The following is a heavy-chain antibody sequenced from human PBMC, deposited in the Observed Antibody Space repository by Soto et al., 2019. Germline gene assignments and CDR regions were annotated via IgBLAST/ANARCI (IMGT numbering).Heavy chain of an antibody. D-gene: IGHD3-3*01. Sequence: ASVKVSCKASGYTFTSYGISWVRQAPGQGLEWMGWISAYNGNTNYAQKLQGRVTMTTDTSTSTAYMELRSLRSDDMAVYYCARTVDDFWSGYGTYYFDYWGQGTLVTVSS. CDR1: GYTFTSYG. CDR2: ISAYNGNT. CDR3: ARTVDDFWSGYGTYYFDY. J-gene: IGHJ4*02. V-gene: IGHV1-18*03.